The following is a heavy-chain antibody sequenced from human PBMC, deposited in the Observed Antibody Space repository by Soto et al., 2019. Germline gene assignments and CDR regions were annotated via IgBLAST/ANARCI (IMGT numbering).Heavy chain of an antibody. CDR2: ISGSGDST. CDR1: GFTFSSYA. D-gene: IGHD3-9*01. J-gene: IGHJ4*02. Sequence: EVQLLESGGGLVQPGGSLRLSCAASGFTFSSYAMSWVRQAPGKGLEWVSAISGSGDSTFYADSVKGRFTISRDISKNTLYLQMNSLRAEDRAVYNCAKDYDIGGVGYFDYWGQGTLVTVSS. V-gene: IGHV3-23*01. CDR3: AKDYDIGGVGYFDY.